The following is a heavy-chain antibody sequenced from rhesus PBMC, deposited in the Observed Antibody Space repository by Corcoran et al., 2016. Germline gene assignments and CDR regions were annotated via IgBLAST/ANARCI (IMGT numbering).Heavy chain of an antibody. Sequence: QVQLQESGPGVVKPSETLSLTCAVSGGSISDSYRWSWLRQPPGKGLKWIGYIYVSSTNTHYNPSLKSRVTSSKDTSKNQFALKLSSLTSADTAMDYCARPRYSGGGENFEFWGQGALVTVSS. CDR3: ARPRYSGGGENFEF. D-gene: IGHD5-24*01. V-gene: IGHV4S10*01. J-gene: IGHJ1*01. CDR1: GGSISDSYR. CDR2: IYVSSTNT.